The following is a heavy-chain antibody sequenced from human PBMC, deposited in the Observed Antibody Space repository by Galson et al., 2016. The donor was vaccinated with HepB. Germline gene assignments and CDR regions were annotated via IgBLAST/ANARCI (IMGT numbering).Heavy chain of an antibody. V-gene: IGHV1-3*01. CDR1: GYRFTAYG. J-gene: IGHJ5*01. CDR2: INPGNGER. CDR3: ARDAITVLEAPAALDS. Sequence: SVKVSCKASGYRFTAYGMHWVRQAPGERPEWMGWINPGNGEREYSKKFQGRVTITRDTSASTAYMDLSSLRSEDTALYYCARDAITVLEAPAALDSWGQGTLVTVSS. D-gene: IGHD4/OR15-4a*01.